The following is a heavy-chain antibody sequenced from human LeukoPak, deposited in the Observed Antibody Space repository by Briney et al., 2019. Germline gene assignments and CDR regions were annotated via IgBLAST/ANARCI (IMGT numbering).Heavy chain of an antibody. CDR1: GFTFSSYS. V-gene: IGHV3-21*01. Sequence: GGSLTLSCAASGFTFSSYSMNWVRQAPGKGLEWVSSISSSSSYIYYADSVKGRFTISRDNDKNSLYLQMNSLRAEDTAVYYCAREGYGDYDRSYWGQGTLVTVSS. CDR2: ISSSSSYI. J-gene: IGHJ4*02. CDR3: AREGYGDYDRSY. D-gene: IGHD4-17*01.